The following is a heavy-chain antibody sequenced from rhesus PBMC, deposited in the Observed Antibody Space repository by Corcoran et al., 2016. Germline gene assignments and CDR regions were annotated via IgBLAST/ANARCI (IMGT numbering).Heavy chain of an antibody. J-gene: IGHJ4*01. D-gene: IGHD5-42*01. CDR2: IHGNRGSS. Sequence: QVQLQESGPGLVKPSETLSLTCAVSGGSISDYYYWNWIRQPPGKGLEWIGNIHGNRGSSYYWPSLKSRVTISKDTSKNQFFLRLSSVTAADTAVYYCARRGYSFDYWGQGVLVTVSS. CDR1: GGSISDYYY. CDR3: ARRGYSFDY. V-gene: IGHV4S9*01.